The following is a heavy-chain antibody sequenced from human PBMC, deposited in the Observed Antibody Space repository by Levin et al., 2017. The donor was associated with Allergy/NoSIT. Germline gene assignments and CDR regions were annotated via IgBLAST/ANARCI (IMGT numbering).Heavy chain of an antibody. J-gene: IGHJ6*02. V-gene: IGHV4-39*01. CDR2: IHYTGST. CDR1: GGSISSSSHY. Sequence: GSLRLSCTVSGGSISSSSHYWGWIRQPPGKGLEWIGSIHYTGSTSYNASLKSRVTISVDTSKRQFSLKMNSVTAADTAVYYCARVVDTTLITASYYYYGLDVWGQGTTVTVSS. CDR3: ARVVDTTLITASYYYYGLDV. D-gene: IGHD5-18*01.